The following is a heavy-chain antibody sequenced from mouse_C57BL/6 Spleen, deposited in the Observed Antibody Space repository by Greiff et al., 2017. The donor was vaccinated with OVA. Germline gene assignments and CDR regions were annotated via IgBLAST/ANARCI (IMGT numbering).Heavy chain of an antibody. D-gene: IGHD2-1*01. V-gene: IGHV3-6*01. CDR2: ISYDGSN. Sequence: EVKLQESGPGLVKPSQSLSLTCSVTGYSITSGYYWNWIRQFPGNNLEWMGYISYDGSNNYNPSLKNRISITRDTSKNQFFLKLNSVTTEDTATYYCARVVYYGNYEDYWGQGTTLTVSS. CDR1: GYSITSGYY. J-gene: IGHJ2*01. CDR3: ARVVYYGNYEDY.